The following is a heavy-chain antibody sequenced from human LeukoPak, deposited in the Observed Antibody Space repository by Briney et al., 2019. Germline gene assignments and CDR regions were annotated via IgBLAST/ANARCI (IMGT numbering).Heavy chain of an antibody. CDR2: TYHSGST. V-gene: IGHV4-30-2*01. Sequence: SETLSLTCAVSGGSISSGGYSWSWIRQPPGKGLEWIGYTYHSGSTYYNPSLKSRVTISVDRSKNQFSLKLSSVTAADTAVYYCARDIDYWGQGTLVTVSS. J-gene: IGHJ4*02. CDR3: ARDIDY. CDR1: GGSISSGGYS.